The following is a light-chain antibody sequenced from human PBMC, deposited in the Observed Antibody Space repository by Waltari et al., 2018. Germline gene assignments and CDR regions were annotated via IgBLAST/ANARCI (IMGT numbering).Light chain of an antibody. V-gene: IGKV1-8*01. CDR3: QNYFTYPLT. Sequence: AVRLTQSPSSFSASTGVRVTITCRASQVIRSYLAWYQHKPGKDSKLLIYAASTLQSGVPSRFSGSGSGTDFTLTISGLQSEDFATYYCQNYFTYPLTFGQVTKVEMK. CDR1: QVIRSY. J-gene: IGKJ1*01. CDR2: AAS.